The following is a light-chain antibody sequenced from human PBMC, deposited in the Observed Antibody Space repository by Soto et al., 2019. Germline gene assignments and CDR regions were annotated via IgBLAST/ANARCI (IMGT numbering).Light chain of an antibody. CDR3: QQYHNWPPQYS. V-gene: IGKV3-15*01. CDR2: GAS. J-gene: IGKJ2*03. Sequence: EIVMMKSPDTLSVSPGARATLSCRASQSIASNLAWYQQKPGQAPRLLIHGASNRATGVPARFSGSGSGTEFTLTISSLQSEDFAVYFCQQYHNWPPQYSFGQGTKLQIK. CDR1: QSIASN.